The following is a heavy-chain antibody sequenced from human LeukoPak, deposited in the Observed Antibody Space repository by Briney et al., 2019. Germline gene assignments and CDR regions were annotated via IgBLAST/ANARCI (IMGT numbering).Heavy chain of an antibody. V-gene: IGHV3-30-3*01. CDR1: GFTFSSYA. Sequence: SGGSLRLSCAASGFTFSSYAMHWVRQAPGKGLEWVAVISYDGSNKYYADSVKGRFTISRDNSKNTLYLQMNSLRAEDTAVYYCAKDLGEFRTYNWFDPWGQGTLVTVSS. CDR2: ISYDGSNK. J-gene: IGHJ5*02. CDR3: AKDLGEFRTYNWFDP. D-gene: IGHD3-16*01.